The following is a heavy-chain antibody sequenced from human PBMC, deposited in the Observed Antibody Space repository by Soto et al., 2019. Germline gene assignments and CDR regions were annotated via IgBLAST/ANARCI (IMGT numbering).Heavy chain of an antibody. Sequence: XVSLRLSCAASGFTVSGDYVSWVRQAPGEGLECVSVIHFGGNTYYADSVKGRFTVSRDNSKNTLYLQMNSLRVEDTAIYFCTKVSPQWLVHDYWGQGTLVTVSS. CDR3: TKVSPQWLVHDY. D-gene: IGHD6-19*01. J-gene: IGHJ4*02. CDR1: GFTVSGDY. V-gene: IGHV3-53*01. CDR2: IHFGGNT.